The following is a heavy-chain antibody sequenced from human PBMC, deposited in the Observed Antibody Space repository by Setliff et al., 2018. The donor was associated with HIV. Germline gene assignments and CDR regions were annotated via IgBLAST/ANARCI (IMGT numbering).Heavy chain of an antibody. V-gene: IGHV7-4-1*02. CDR3: ARDSVMTVDRGGAGSAFDL. D-gene: IGHD2-21*02. CDR1: GGTFSSYA. CDR2: INTNTVNP. Sequence: ASVKVSCKASGGTFSSYAISWVRQAPGQGLEWMGGINTNTVNPAAAQVFTGRYVFSFDISLSTAYLQITSLETEDTAMYFCARDSVMTVDRGGAGSAFDLWGQGTMVTVSS. J-gene: IGHJ3*01.